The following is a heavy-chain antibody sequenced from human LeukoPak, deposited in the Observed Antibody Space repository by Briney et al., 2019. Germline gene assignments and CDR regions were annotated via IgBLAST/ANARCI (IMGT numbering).Heavy chain of an antibody. CDR2: ISYSGDST. J-gene: IGHJ6*02. V-gene: IGHV3-23*01. D-gene: IGHD3-10*01. Sequence: GGPLRLSCAASGLTFSSYAMSWVRQAPGEGLEWVSTISYSGDSTYYADSVKGRFTISRDNSKNTLCLQMNSLRAEDTAVYFCAKVPYSDYGSGRPPFMDVWGQGTTVAVSS. CDR1: GLTFSSYA. CDR3: AKVPYSDYGSGRPPFMDV.